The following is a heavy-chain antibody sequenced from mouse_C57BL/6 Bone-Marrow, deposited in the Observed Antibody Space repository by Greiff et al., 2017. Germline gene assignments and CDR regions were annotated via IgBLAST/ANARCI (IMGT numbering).Heavy chain of an antibody. Sequence: EVKLQESVAELVRPGASVKLSCTASGFNIKNTYMHWVKQRPEQGLEWIGRIDPANGNTKYAPKFQGKATITADTSSNTAYLQLSSLASEETAIYYCSRGDSSGPLAMDYWGQGTSVTVST. D-gene: IGHD3-2*02. CDR2: IDPANGNT. CDR1: GFNIKNTY. CDR3: SRGDSSGPLAMDY. V-gene: IGHV14-3*01. J-gene: IGHJ4*01.